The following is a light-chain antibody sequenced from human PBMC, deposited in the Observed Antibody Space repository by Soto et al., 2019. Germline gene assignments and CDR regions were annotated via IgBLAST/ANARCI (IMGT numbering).Light chain of an antibody. CDR3: SSFTGARTI. J-gene: IGLJ1*01. Sequence: LTQPPSSSGSPGQSVTISCTGTISDVGGYNYVSWYQQHPGKAPKLVIYEVTKRPSGVPDRFSGSKSGNTASLTVSGLQAEDEADYYCSSFTGARTIFGTGTKVTVL. CDR2: EVT. CDR1: ISDVGGYNY. V-gene: IGLV2-8*01.